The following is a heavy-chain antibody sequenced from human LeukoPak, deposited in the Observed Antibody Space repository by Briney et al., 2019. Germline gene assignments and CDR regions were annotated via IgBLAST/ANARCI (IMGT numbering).Heavy chain of an antibody. D-gene: IGHD3-10*01. CDR3: ARDLEDYHNFGEMGF. CDR1: GFTFRSYT. V-gene: IGHV3-21*01. CDR2: ISTSSSYM. Sequence: GGSLRLSCATSGFTFRSYTMSWVRQAPGQGLEWVSSISTSSSYMYYGESVKGRFTISRDNAKNSLFLHMSSLRVEDTAVYYCARDLEDYHNFGEMGFWGQGTLVTVSA. J-gene: IGHJ4*02.